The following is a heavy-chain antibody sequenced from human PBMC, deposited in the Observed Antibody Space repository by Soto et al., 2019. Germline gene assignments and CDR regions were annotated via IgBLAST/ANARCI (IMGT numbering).Heavy chain of an antibody. D-gene: IGHD6-13*01. Sequence: PGGAPGLSCAAPGFTFCSYALSWGRPAPGKGLEWVSAISGSGGSTYYADSVKGRFTISRDNSKNTLYLQMNSLRAEDTAVYYCAKDPQQLLYNWFDPWGQGTLVTVSS. J-gene: IGHJ5*02. V-gene: IGHV3-23*01. CDR3: AKDPQQLLYNWFDP. CDR1: GFTFCSYA. CDR2: ISGSGGST.